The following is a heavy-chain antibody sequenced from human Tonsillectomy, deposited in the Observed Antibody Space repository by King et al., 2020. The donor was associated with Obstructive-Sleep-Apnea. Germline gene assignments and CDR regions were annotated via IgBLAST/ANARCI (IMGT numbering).Heavy chain of an antibody. J-gene: IGHJ6*02. CDR3: ARVEEGGSIRGYGMDV. Sequence: VQPQQWGAGLLKPSETLSLTCAVYAGSFSTSYWSWIRQPPGKGLEWIGEINHSGSSNCNPSLKSRVTISVDTSKNQFSLRLSSVTAADTAVYYCARVEEGGSIRGYGMDVWGQGTTVTVSS. CDR2: INHSGSS. D-gene: IGHD2-2*01. V-gene: IGHV4-34*01. CDR1: AGSFSTSY.